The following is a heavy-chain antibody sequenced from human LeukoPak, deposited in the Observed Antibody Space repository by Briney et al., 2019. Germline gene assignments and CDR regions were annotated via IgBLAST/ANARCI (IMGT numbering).Heavy chain of an antibody. CDR3: EKGRVGTYYYDSSDY. V-gene: IGHV3-23*01. Sequence: PGGSLRLSCAASGFTFSSYGMSWVRQAPGKGLEWVSAISGSCSSTYYAYSVDGRFTIARYNSKNTLYLQMNSMRAEYTAVYYCEKGRVGTYYYDSSDYWGQGTLVTVSS. CDR2: ISGSCSST. J-gene: IGHJ4*02. D-gene: IGHD3-22*01. CDR1: GFTFSSYG.